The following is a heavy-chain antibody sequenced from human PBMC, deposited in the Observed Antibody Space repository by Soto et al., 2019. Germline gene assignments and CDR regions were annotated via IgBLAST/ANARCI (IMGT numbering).Heavy chain of an antibody. Sequence: GESLKISCQGSGYSFTSYWIGWVRQMPGKGLEWMGIIYPGDSDTRYSPSFQGQATISADKSISTAYLQWSSLKASDTAMYYCARRQYYYDSSGYPDYWGQGTLVTVSS. CDR1: GYSFTSYW. V-gene: IGHV5-51*01. CDR2: IYPGDSDT. D-gene: IGHD3-22*01. CDR3: ARRQYYYDSSGYPDY. J-gene: IGHJ4*02.